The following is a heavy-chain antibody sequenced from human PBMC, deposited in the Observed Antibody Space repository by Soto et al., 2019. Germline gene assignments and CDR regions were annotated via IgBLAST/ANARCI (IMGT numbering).Heavy chain of an antibody. J-gene: IGHJ4*02. CDR3: GRAVPRGVAGSGWYCDY. Sequence: ASVKVSCKASGYTFTSYGFSWVRQAPGQGLEWVAWISAYNGDTTYAQNLRGRVTLTADTSTSTAYMELRSLRSDDTAVYYCGRAVPRGVAGSGWYCDYWGQGTLVTVSS. V-gene: IGHV1-18*01. D-gene: IGHD6-19*01. CDR2: ISAYNGDT. CDR1: GYTFTSYG.